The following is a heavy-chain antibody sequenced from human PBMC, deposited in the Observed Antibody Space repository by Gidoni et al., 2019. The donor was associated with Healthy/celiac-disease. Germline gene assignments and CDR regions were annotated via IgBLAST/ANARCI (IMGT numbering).Heavy chain of an antibody. Sequence: QVQLQQWGAGLLKPSETLSLTCAVYGGSFSGYYWSWIRQPPGKGLEWIGEINHSGSTNYNPSLKSRVTISVDTSKNQFSLKLSSVTAADTAVYYCARGPIGGRWLQLPFDYWGQGTLVTVSS. CDR3: ARGPIGGRWLQLPFDY. D-gene: IGHD5-12*01. CDR1: GGSFSGYY. J-gene: IGHJ4*02. CDR2: INHSGST. V-gene: IGHV4-34*01.